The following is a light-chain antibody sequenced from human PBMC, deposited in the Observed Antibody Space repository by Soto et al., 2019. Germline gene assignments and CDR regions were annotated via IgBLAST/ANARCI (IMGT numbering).Light chain of an antibody. V-gene: IGKV1-39*01. Sequence: DFQMTQSPSSLSESAGDRVTITCRASQSISSYLNWYQQKPGKAPKLLIYAASSLQSGVPSRFSGSGSGTDFTLTISSLQPEDFATNYCQQSYSTPLTFGQETKVDIK. J-gene: IGKJ1*01. CDR2: AAS. CDR3: QQSYSTPLT. CDR1: QSISSY.